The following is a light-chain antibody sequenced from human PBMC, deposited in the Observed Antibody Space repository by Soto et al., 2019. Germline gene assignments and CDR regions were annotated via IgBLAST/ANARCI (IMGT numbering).Light chain of an antibody. Sequence: QSALTQPPSASGSPGQSVTISCTGRSSDVGAYNYVSWYQQHPGKAPKLMIYEVSKRPSGVPDRFSGSKSGNTASLTVSGLHAEDEADYYCSSYAGSNNFKVFGGGTKVTVL. J-gene: IGLJ2*01. CDR3: SSYAGSNNFKV. V-gene: IGLV2-8*01. CDR1: SSDVGAYNY. CDR2: EVS.